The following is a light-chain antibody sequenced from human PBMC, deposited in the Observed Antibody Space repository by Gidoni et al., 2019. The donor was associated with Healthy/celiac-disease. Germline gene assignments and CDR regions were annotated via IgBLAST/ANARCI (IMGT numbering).Light chain of an antibody. Sequence: DIQMTQSPSSLSASVGDRVTITCRASQSISSYFNWYQQKPGKAPKLLIYAASSLQSGVPSRFSGSGSGTDFTLTISSLQPEDFATYYCQQSYSTATTFGQGTKVEIK. CDR1: QSISSY. V-gene: IGKV1-39*01. CDR3: QQSYSTATT. J-gene: IGKJ1*01. CDR2: AAS.